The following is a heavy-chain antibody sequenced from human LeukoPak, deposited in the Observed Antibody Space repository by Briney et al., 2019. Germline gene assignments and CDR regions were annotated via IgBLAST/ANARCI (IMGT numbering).Heavy chain of an antibody. CDR1: GGTFSSYA. D-gene: IGHD4-23*01. CDR2: IIPIFGTA. J-gene: IGHJ5*02. Sequence: ASVKVSCKASGGTFSSYAISWVRQAPGQGLEWMGGIIPIFGTANYAQKFQGRVTITADESTSTVYMELSSLRSEDTAVYYCARAPTTVVRNNWFDPWGQGTLVTVSS. V-gene: IGHV1-69*01. CDR3: ARAPTTVVRNNWFDP.